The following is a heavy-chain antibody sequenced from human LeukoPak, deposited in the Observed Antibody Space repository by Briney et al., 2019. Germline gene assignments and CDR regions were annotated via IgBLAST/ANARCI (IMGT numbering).Heavy chain of an antibody. V-gene: IGHV4-34*01. D-gene: IGHD2-15*01. CDR1: GGSFSGYY. CDR3: ARGVCSGGGCYGLFNY. J-gene: IGHJ4*02. CDR2: INHSGST. Sequence: SETLSLTCAVYGGSFSGYYWGWIRQPPGEGLEWIGEINHSGSTNYNPSLKSRVTISVDTSKNQFSLKLSSVTAADTAVYYCARGVCSGGGCYGLFNYWGQGTLVTVSS.